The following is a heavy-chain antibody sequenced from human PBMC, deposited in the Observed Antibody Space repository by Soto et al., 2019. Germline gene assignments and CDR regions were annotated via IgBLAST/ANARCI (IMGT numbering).Heavy chain of an antibody. D-gene: IGHD1-7*01. CDR2: IIPILGIA. J-gene: IGHJ4*02. CDR3: STGTTIGYYFDY. Sequence: ASVKVSCKASGGTFSSYTINWVRQAPGQGLEWMGRIIPILGIANYAQKFQGRVTITADKSTSTAYMELSSLRSEDTAVYYCSTGTTIGYYFDYWGQGTLVTVSS. V-gene: IGHV1-69*02. CDR1: GGTFSSYT.